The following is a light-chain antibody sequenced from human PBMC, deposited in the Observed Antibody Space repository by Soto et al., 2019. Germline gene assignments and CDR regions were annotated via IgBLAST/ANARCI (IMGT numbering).Light chain of an antibody. CDR2: EVN. V-gene: IGLV2-23*02. CDR1: SSDVGSYNL. CDR3: CSYSRSKVL. Sequence: QSALTQPASVSESPGQSITISCTGTSSDVGSYNLVSWYQQHPGRTPKLMIYEVNKRPSGVSNRFSGSKSGNTASLTISGLQAEDEADYFCCSYSRSKVLFGGGTKLTVL. J-gene: IGLJ2*01.